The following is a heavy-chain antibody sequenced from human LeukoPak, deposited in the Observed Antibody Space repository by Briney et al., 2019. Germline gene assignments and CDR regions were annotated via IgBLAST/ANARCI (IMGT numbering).Heavy chain of an antibody. Sequence: ASVKVSCKVSGYTLTELSMHWVRQAPGRGLEWMRGFDPEDGETIYAQKFQGRVTMTEDTSTDTAYMELSSLRSEDTAVYYCATTMSYSFDYWGQGTLVTVSS. CDR1: GYTLTELS. J-gene: IGHJ4*02. D-gene: IGHD1-26*01. CDR2: FDPEDGET. V-gene: IGHV1-24*01. CDR3: ATTMSYSFDY.